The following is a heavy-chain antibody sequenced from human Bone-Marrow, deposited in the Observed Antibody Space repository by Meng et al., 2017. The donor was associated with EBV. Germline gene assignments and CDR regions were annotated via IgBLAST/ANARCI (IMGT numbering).Heavy chain of an antibody. CDR3: ARAWGYSGNDYYFDS. CDR2: IYPSDGGT. D-gene: IGHD1-26*01. V-gene: IGHV1-46*01. J-gene: IGHJ4*02. Sequence: HVQLAESGAGCTKPGASVKVSCKASVYTFTNNYLHWVREAPGQGLEWMGMIYPSDGGTTYAQKFQGRVTMIRDTSTSSVYMELSSLRPDDTAVYYCARAWGYSGNDYYFDSWGQGTLVTVSS. CDR1: VYTFTNNY.